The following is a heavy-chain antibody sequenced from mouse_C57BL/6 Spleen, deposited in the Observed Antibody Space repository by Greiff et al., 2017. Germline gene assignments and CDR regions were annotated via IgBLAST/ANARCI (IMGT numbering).Heavy chain of an antibody. CDR3: ACHADKGDCWFAY. J-gene: IGHJ3*01. CDR2: FYPGSGSI. CDR1: GFTFTEYT. V-gene: IGHV1-62-2*01. D-gene: IGHD2-13*01. Sequence: QVKLLQSGADLVKPGASVKLSCKASGFTFTEYTIYWVKQRSGQCLEWIGWFYPGSGSIKYNEKFKDKVTLSADKSYSTVYMELSRLTAEDSAVYICACHADKGDCWFAYWGQGTLVTVSA.